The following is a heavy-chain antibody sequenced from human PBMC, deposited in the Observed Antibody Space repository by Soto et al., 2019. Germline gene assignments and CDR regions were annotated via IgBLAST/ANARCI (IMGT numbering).Heavy chain of an antibody. CDR1: GYSFSTYW. Sequence: GESLKISCTCSGYSFSTYWIAWVRQMPGKGLEWMGIIYPGDSDTRYSPSFQGQVTISADKSISTAYLQWSSLKASDTAMYYCARDSRITGTWDDAFDIWGQGTMVT. D-gene: IGHD1-7*01. J-gene: IGHJ3*02. V-gene: IGHV5-51*01. CDR2: IYPGDSDT. CDR3: ARDSRITGTWDDAFDI.